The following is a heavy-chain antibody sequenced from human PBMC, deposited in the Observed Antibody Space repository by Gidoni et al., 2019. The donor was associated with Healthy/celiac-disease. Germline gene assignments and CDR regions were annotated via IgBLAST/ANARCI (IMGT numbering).Heavy chain of an antibody. J-gene: IGHJ6*02. Sequence: QVQLQQWGAGLLKPSETLSLTCAVYGGSFSGYYWSWIRQPPGKGLEWIGEINHSGSTNYNPSLKSRVTISVDTSKNQFSLKLSSVTAADTAVYYCARGTLGGFGELFSYYYGMDVWGQGTTVTVSS. CDR2: INHSGST. V-gene: IGHV4-34*01. CDR3: ARGTLGGFGELFSYYYGMDV. CDR1: GGSFSGYY. D-gene: IGHD3-10*01.